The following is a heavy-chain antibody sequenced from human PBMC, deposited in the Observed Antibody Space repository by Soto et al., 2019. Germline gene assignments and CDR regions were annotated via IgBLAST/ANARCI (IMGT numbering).Heavy chain of an antibody. D-gene: IGHD3-9*01. CDR3: ARDGLESLMSY. V-gene: IGHV3-21*01. Sequence: GSLRLSCAASGFTFSSYSMNWVRQAPGKGLEWVSSISSSSSYIYYADSVKGRFTISRDNAKNSLYLQMNSLRAEDTAVYYCARDGLESLMSYWGQGTLVTVSS. CDR2: ISSSSSYI. J-gene: IGHJ4*02. CDR1: GFTFSSYS.